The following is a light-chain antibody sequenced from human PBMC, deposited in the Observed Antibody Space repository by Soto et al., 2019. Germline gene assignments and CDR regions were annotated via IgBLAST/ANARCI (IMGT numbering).Light chain of an antibody. V-gene: IGLV2-14*01. CDR3: SSYTSSSTLGV. CDR2: EVS. CDR1: SSDVGGYNY. Sequence: QSVLTQPAFVSGSPGQSITISCTGTSSDVGGYNYVSWYQQHPGKAPKLMIYEVSNRPSGVSNRFSGSKSGNTASLTISGLQAEDEADYYCSSYTSSSTLGVFGTGTMVTVL. J-gene: IGLJ1*01.